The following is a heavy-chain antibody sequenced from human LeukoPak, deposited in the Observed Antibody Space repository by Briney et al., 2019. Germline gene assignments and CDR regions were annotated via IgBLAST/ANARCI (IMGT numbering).Heavy chain of an antibody. V-gene: IGHV5-51*01. Sequence: GESLKISCQAPGYSFTTFWLGWVRQMPGKGLECMGIIEPADSETRYSPSFQGQVTISADKSISTAYLQWSSLQASDTAMYYCARTYCSSTSCYVGFDYWGQGTLATVSS. J-gene: IGHJ4*02. CDR1: GYSFTTFW. CDR2: IEPADSET. D-gene: IGHD2-2*01. CDR3: ARTYCSSTSCYVGFDY.